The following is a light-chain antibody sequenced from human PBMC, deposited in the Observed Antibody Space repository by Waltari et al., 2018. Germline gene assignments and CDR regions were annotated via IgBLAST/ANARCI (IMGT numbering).Light chain of an antibody. CDR1: QNINRY. V-gene: IGKV1-39*01. CDR2: AAS. J-gene: IGKJ1*01. CDR3: QRYETSPRT. Sequence: DIQMTQSPSSLSASVGDTVTITFRASQNINRYLLWYQQKPGQAPKPLIYAASSLQSGVPSRFSASGSETEFNLTIGGLQPDDFASYFCQRYETSPRTFGPGTKVGVK.